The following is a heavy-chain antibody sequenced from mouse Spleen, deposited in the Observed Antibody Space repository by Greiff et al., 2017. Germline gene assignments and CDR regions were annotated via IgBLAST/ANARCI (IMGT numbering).Heavy chain of an antibody. CDR1: GYTFTSYW. J-gene: IGHJ1*01. Sequence: VQLQQSGAELVMPGASVKLSCKASGYTFTSYWMHWVKQRPGQGLEWIGEIDPSDSYTNYNQKFKGKATLTVDKSSSTAYMQLSSLTSEDSAVYYCARGTTVVGWYFDVWGAGTTVTVSS. D-gene: IGHD1-1*01. CDR2: IDPSDSYT. V-gene: IGHV1-69*01. CDR3: ARGTTVVGWYFDV.